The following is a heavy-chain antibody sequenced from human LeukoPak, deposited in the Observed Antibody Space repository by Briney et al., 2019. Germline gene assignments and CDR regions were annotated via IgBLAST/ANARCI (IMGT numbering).Heavy chain of an antibody. V-gene: IGHV1-3*01. Sequence: GASVKVSCKASGDTFTEYAMHWVRQAPGQRLEWMGWINAGNGATKYSQKFQGRFTITRDTSASTACMALSSLTSEDTTIYYCARGRWSSSGWYYFDYWGQGTQVTVSS. CDR1: GDTFTEYA. CDR3: ARGRWSSSGWYYFDY. J-gene: IGHJ4*02. D-gene: IGHD6-19*01. CDR2: INAGNGAT.